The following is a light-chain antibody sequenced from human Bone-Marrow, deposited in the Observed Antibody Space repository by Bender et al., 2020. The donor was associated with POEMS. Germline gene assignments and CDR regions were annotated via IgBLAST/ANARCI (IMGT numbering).Light chain of an antibody. CDR2: GYN. CDR3: QSYDNSLGSWV. Sequence: QSVLTQPPSVSGAPGQRVTISCTGSSSNTGSGYDLNWYQHLPGTAPKLLIYGYNNRPSGGPDRFSGSKSVTSASLVISGLLAEDEGDYYCQSYDNSLGSWVFGGGTKLTVL. CDR1: SSNTGSGYD. V-gene: IGLV1-40*01. J-gene: IGLJ3*02.